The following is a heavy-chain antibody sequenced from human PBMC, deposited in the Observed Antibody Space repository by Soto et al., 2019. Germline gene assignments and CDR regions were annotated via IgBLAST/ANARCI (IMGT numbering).Heavy chain of an antibody. CDR2: ISPYDDYT. Sequence: QVHLVQSGGEVKKPGASVKVFCKTSGYTFSSYGVNWVRQAPGRGLEGMGWISPYDDYTDYAQKFQGRVSMSTDTSTKTAYMELRSLRSDDTAVYYCGRGGYYDSSGSRNYHFYGMDVWGQGTTVIVSS. CDR3: GRGGYYDSSGSRNYHFYGMDV. V-gene: IGHV1-18*01. D-gene: IGHD3-22*01. J-gene: IGHJ6*01. CDR1: GYTFSSYG.